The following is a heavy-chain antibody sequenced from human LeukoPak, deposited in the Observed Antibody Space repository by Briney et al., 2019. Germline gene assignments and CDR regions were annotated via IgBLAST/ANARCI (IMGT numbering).Heavy chain of an antibody. CDR1: GFTFSSYW. CDR3: ARVPGASERGYYYFDY. CDR2: IKQDGSEK. Sequence: GGSLRLSCAASGFTFSSYWMSWVRQAPGKGLEWVANIKQDGSEKYYVDSVKGRFTISRDNAKNSLYLQMNSLRAEDTAVYYCARVPGASERGYYYFDYWGQGTLVTVSS. J-gene: IGHJ4*02. V-gene: IGHV3-7*01. D-gene: IGHD1-26*01.